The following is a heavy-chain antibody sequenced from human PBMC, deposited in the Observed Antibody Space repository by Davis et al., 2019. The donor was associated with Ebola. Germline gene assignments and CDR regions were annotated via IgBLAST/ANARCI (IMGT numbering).Heavy chain of an antibody. CDR1: GGTFSSYA. J-gene: IGHJ6*03. V-gene: IGHV1-69*10. CDR3: ARPQLRYFDRTNYYYYYYMDV. CDR2: IIPILGIA. D-gene: IGHD3-9*01. Sequence: SVKVSCKASGGTFSSYAISWVRQAPGQGLEWMGGIIPILGIANYAQKFQGRVTITADESTSTAYMELSSLRSEDTAVYYCARPQLRYFDRTNYYYYYYMDVWGKGTTVTVSS.